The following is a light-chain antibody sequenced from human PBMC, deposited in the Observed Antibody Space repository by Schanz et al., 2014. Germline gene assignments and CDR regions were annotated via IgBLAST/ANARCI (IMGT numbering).Light chain of an antibody. CDR3: QQHPPIT. Sequence: EIVLTQSPGTLSLSPGERATLSCRASQSVNNNYLAWYQQTPGQAPRLLISDASNRATGVPDRFSGSGSGTDFTLTISRLEPEDSAVYYCQQHPPITFGQGTRLEIK. CDR2: DAS. J-gene: IGKJ5*01. CDR1: QSVNNNY. V-gene: IGKV3-20*01.